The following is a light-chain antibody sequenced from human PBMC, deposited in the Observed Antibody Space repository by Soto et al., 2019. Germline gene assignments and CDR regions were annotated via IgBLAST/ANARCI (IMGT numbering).Light chain of an antibody. CDR3: QQRSNWPLT. J-gene: IGKJ5*01. CDR2: DAS. Sequence: EVVMTQSPATLSVSPGERATLSCRASQSVSSYLAWYQQKPGQAPRLLIYDASNRATGIPARFSGSGSGTDFTLTISSLEPEDFAVYYCQQRSNWPLTFGQGTLLEI. V-gene: IGKV3-11*01. CDR1: QSVSSY.